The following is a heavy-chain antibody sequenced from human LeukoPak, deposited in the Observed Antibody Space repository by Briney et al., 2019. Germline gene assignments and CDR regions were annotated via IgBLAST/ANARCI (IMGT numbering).Heavy chain of an antibody. CDR1: GGSISGYY. D-gene: IGHD5-18*01. J-gene: IGHJ4*02. V-gene: IGHV4-59*01. Sequence: PSETLSLTCIVSGGSISGYYWSWIRQPPGKGLEWVGFIYYSGTTNYNPSLKSRVTISVDTSKDQFSLKLSSVTAADTAVYYCARSDGYNYGQRFDFWGQGTLVTVSS. CDR2: IYYSGTT. CDR3: ARSDGYNYGQRFDF.